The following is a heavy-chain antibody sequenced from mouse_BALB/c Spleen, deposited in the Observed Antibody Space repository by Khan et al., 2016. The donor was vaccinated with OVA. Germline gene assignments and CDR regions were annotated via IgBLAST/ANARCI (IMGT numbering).Heavy chain of an antibody. CDR2: IYPGSDNT. CDR1: GYTFTDYY. Sequence: QVQLKQSGAELARPGASVTLSCKASGYTFTDYYINWMRQRTGQGLEWIGEIYPGSDNTYYNEKFKGKATLTADKSSSTAYMQLSSLTSEDSAVYFWAREWAAWFPYWGQGTLALSLQ. V-gene: IGHV1-77*01. J-gene: IGHJ3*01. CDR3: AREWAAWFPY.